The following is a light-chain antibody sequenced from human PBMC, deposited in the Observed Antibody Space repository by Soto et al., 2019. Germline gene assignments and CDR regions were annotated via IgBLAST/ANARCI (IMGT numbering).Light chain of an antibody. CDR2: DVS. J-gene: IGLJ1*01. Sequence: QSALTQPPSASGSPGQSVTISCTGTSSDFGGYDSVSWYQQHPGKAPKVIIYDVSQRPSGVPDRFSGSKSGNRASLTVSGLQAEDEADYYCCSYAGSNNLYVFGTGTKVTVL. CDR3: CSYAGSNNLYV. V-gene: IGLV2-8*01. CDR1: SSDFGGYDS.